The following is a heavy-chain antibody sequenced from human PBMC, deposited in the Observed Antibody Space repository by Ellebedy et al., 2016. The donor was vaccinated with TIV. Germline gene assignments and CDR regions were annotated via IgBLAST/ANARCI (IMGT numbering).Heavy chain of an antibody. D-gene: IGHD3-10*01. J-gene: IGHJ5*02. CDR2: IDHSGST. Sequence: SETLSLXCAVYVGPFNDYFWTWIRQPPGKALEWIGEIDHSGSTNYNPSLKSRVTISVDTSKNQFSLKLSSVTAADTAVYYCARRGYGSGRYNWFDPWGQGTLVTVSS. V-gene: IGHV4-34*01. CDR3: ARRGYGSGRYNWFDP. CDR1: VGPFNDYF.